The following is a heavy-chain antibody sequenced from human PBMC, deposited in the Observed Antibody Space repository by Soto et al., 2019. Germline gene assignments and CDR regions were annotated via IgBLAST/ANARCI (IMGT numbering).Heavy chain of an antibody. V-gene: IGHV4-59*01. CDR1: GGSISSYY. J-gene: IGHJ5*02. CDR3: ARADIVATMAFDP. Sequence: SETLSLTCTVSGGSISSYYWSWIRQPPGKGLEWIGYIYYSGSTNYNPSLKSRVTISVDTSKNQFSLKLSSVTAADTAVYYCARADIVATMAFDPWGQGTLVTVSS. CDR2: IYYSGST. D-gene: IGHD5-12*01.